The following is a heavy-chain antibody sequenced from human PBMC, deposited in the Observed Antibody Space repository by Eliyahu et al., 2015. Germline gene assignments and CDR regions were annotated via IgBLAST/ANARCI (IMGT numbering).Heavy chain of an antibody. CDR2: IYWDDER. Sequence: QITLKESGPTLVKPKQTLTLTCTFSGFSLITYGVGVGWIRQPPGKALEWLALIYWDDERRYSPSLKRRVTITTDTSKKQVVLRMTNMDPVDTATYYCAHKVLGRGIHVFDVWGQGTLVTVSS. CDR3: AHKVLGRGIHVFDV. J-gene: IGHJ3*01. V-gene: IGHV2-5*02. CDR1: GFSLITYGVG. D-gene: IGHD3-10*01.